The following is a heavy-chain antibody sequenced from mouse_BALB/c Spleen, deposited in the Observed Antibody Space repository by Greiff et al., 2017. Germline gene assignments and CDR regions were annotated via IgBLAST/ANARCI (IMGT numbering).Heavy chain of an antibody. J-gene: IGHJ3*01. CDR3: ARRGDVWFAY. Sequence: EVQRVESGPGLVKPSQSLSLTCTVTGYSITSDYAWNWIRQFPGNKLEWMGYISYSGSTSYNPSLKSRISITRDTSKNQFFLQLNSVTTEDTATYYCARRGDVWFAYWGQGTLVTVSA. CDR1: GYSITSDYA. V-gene: IGHV3-2*02. CDR2: ISYSGST.